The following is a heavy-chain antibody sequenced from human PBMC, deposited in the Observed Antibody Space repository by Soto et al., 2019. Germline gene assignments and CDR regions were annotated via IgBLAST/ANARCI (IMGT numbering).Heavy chain of an antibody. J-gene: IGHJ5*02. CDR2: IYQSGVT. CDR1: GDSYSISTYS. CDR3: AGMPYTSGLRFDP. D-gene: IGHD6-19*01. V-gene: IGHV4-30-2*01. Sequence: KASETLSLTCNMSGDSYSISTYSWSLIRQPPGKALQWIGFIYQSGVTFYNPSLASRVSISLDRSSNQCSLKLKSVTAADTAVYFCAGMPYTSGLRFDPWGPGTLATVSS.